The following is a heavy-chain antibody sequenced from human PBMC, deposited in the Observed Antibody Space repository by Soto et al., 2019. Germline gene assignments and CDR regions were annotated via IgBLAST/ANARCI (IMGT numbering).Heavy chain of an antibody. Sequence: SVKVSCKASGYTFTSYAMHWVRQAPGQRLEWMGWINAGNGNTKYSQKFQGRVTITRDTSASTAYMELSSLRSEDTAVYYCARGRCSGGSCYSSWGQGTLVTVSS. CDR2: INAGNGNT. V-gene: IGHV1-3*01. CDR3: ARGRCSGGSCYSS. D-gene: IGHD2-15*01. CDR1: GYTFTSYA. J-gene: IGHJ4*02.